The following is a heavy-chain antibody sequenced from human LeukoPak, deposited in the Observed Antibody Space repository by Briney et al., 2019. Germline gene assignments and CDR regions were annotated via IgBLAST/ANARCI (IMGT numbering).Heavy chain of an antibody. D-gene: IGHD2-8*01. J-gene: IGHJ6*01. Sequence: PGGSLRLSCAASGFTFSTYSMNWVRQAPGKGLEWVSYISSSSSTIYYADSVKGRFTISRDSAKNSLYLQMNSLRAEDTAVYYCARSNGFGMDVWGQGTTVTVSS. CDR2: ISSSSSTI. CDR1: GFTFSTYS. CDR3: ARSNGFGMDV. V-gene: IGHV3-48*01.